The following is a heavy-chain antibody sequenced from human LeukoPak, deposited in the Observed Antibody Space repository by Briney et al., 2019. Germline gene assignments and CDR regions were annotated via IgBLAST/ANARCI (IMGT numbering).Heavy chain of an antibody. CDR1: GGSISSSSYY. J-gene: IGHJ4*02. CDR3: ATKSKPGIAVAGTSYY. D-gene: IGHD6-19*01. CDR2: IYYSGST. V-gene: IGHV4-39*01. Sequence: PSETLSLTCTVSGGSISSSSYYWGWIRQPPGKGLEWIGSIYYSGSTYYNPSLKSRVTISVDTSKNQFSLKLSSVAAADTAVYYCATKSKPGIAVAGTSYYWGQGTLVTVSS.